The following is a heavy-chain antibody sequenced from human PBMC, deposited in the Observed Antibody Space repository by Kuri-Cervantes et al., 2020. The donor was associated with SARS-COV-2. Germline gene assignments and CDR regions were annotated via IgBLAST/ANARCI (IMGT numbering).Heavy chain of an antibody. CDR2: ITGSAGRT. CDR3: AKGISVEKARVGEN. CDR1: GFTFSSYA. Sequence: GESLKFSCSASGFTFSSYAMTWVRQAPGKGLEWVSTITGSAGRTNYADSVEGRFTISRDNSKNTMYLQMNSVRAEDTALYYCAKGISVEKARVGENWGQGTLVTVSS. D-gene: IGHD5-24*01. J-gene: IGHJ4*02. V-gene: IGHV3-23*01.